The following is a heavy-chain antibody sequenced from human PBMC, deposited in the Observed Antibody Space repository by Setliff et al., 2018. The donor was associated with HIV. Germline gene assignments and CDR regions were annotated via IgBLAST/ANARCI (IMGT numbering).Heavy chain of an antibody. V-gene: IGHV5-51*01. D-gene: IGHD6-13*01. CDR3: ARHRHTAAGTLDAFDI. CDR2: IHPVDSDT. Sequence: SCKASGYTFTSYYMHWVRQMPGKGLEWMGIIHPVDSDTRYSPSFQGQVTISADKSISTAYLQWSTLKASDTAIYYCARHRHTAAGTLDAFDIWGQGTVVTVSS. J-gene: IGHJ3*02. CDR1: GYTFTSYY.